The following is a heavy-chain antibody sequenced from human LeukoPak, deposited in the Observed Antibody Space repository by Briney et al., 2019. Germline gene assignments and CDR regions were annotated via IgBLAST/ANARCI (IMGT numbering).Heavy chain of an antibody. CDR1: GYSFTSYW. CDR3: ARPERGYDFWSGYSHAFDI. J-gene: IGHJ3*02. D-gene: IGHD3-3*01. Sequence: GESLKISCKGSGYSFTSYWIGWVRQMPGKGLEWMGIIYPGDSDTRYSPSFQGQVTISADKSISTAYLQWSSLKASDTAMYYCARPERGYDFWSGYSHAFDIWGQGTMVTVSS. CDR2: IYPGDSDT. V-gene: IGHV5-51*01.